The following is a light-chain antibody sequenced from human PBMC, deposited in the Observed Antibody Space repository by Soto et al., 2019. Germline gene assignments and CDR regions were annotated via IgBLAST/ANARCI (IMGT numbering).Light chain of an antibody. V-gene: IGLV2-14*01. CDR3: SSYTSTSTLAV. Sequence: QSALTQPASVSGSPGQSITISCTGTSSDVGGYNYVSWCQQHPGKAPKLMIYEVSNRPSGVSGRFSGSKSGNTASLTISGLQAEDEGDYFCSSYTSTSTLAVFGGGTKVTVL. CDR1: SSDVGGYNY. J-gene: IGLJ3*02. CDR2: EVS.